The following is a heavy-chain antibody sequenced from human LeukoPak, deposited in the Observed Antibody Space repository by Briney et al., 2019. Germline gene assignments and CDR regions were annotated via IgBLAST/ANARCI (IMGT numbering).Heavy chain of an antibody. Sequence: SETLSLTCTVSGGSISSYYWSWIRQPPGKGLEWIGYIYYSGSTNYNPSLKSRVTISVDTSKNQFSLKLSSVTAADTAVYYCARGYCSGGSCYSGAFDIWGQGTMVTVSS. CDR3: ARGYCSGGSCYSGAFDI. J-gene: IGHJ3*02. CDR1: GGSISSYY. D-gene: IGHD2-15*01. CDR2: IYYSGST. V-gene: IGHV4-59*01.